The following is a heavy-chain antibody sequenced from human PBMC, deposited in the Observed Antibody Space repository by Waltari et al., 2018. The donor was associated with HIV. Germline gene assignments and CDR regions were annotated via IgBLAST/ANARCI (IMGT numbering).Heavy chain of an antibody. CDR3: ARASHYFEFSTFDGDYYFDV. J-gene: IGHJ4*01. CDR1: VFDCRIHW. D-gene: IGHD3-9*01. Sequence: VRLVESWGGPVQKGGSLRLSCAAWVFDCRIHWLEVYRHAPGKGLVWVGRINVGGTTREYADAVKGRFVISRDNARNTVYLQLNSLRAEDTAVYFCARASHYFEFSTFDGDYYFDVWGRGTRVAVSS. CDR2: INVGGTTR. V-gene: IGHV3-74*03.